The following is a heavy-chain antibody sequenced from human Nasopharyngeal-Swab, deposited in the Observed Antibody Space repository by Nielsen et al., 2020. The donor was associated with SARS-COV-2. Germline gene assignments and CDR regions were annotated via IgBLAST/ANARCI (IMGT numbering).Heavy chain of an antibody. J-gene: IGHJ3*02. CDR1: GLGFSNYE. Sequence: GESLKISCAASGLGFSNYEMNWVRQAPGKGLEWISYISTTTATIYYADPVKGRFTISRDNAKNSLYLQMNSLRAEDTAVYYCAREVPYSGHDDAFDIWGQGTMVTVSA. CDR2: ISTTTATI. CDR3: AREVPYSGHDDAFDI. D-gene: IGHD5-12*01. V-gene: IGHV3-48*03.